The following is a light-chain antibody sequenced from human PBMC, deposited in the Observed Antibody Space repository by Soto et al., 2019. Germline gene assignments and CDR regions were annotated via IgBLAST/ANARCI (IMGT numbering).Light chain of an antibody. CDR1: SSNIGSNY. Sequence: QSVLTQAPSGSGTPGQRVTISCSGSSSNIGSNYVYWYQQLPGTAPKLLIYRNNQRPSGVPDRFSGSKSDTSASLAISGLRSEDEADYYCAAWDDSLSGPVFGGGTQLTVL. V-gene: IGLV1-47*01. J-gene: IGLJ7*01. CDR3: AAWDDSLSGPV. CDR2: RNN.